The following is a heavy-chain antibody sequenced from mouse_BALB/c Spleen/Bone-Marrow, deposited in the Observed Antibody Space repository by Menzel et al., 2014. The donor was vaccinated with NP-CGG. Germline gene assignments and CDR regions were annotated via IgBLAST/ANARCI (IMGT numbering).Heavy chain of an antibody. J-gene: IGHJ4*01. CDR3: GRGGGNYGMDD. CDR1: GYSLTGNF. Sequence: EVQLQQSGPELVKPGASVKISCKASGYSLTGNFMNWVKQSHGKSLEWIGRINPYNGDTFYNQKFKGKATLTVDKSSSSAHMELLSLASEDSAVFYCGRGGGNYGMDDWGQGTSVTVSS. D-gene: IGHD2-14*01. CDR2: INPYNGDT. V-gene: IGHV1-20*02.